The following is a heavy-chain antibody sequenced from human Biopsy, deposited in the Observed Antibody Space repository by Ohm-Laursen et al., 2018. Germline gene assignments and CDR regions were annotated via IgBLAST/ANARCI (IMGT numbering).Heavy chain of an antibody. Sequence: ASVKVFCKASGYTFTGYHVHWVRQAPGQGLEWMGWIKAKTGDTNYAQKFQGRVTMTRDTSISTAYVGLSSLRSDDTAVYYCTRGGYYYDSLAYYYWFDPWGQGTLVTVSS. J-gene: IGHJ5*02. D-gene: IGHD3-22*01. CDR2: IKAKTGDT. CDR1: GYTFTGYH. V-gene: IGHV1-2*02. CDR3: TRGGYYYDSLAYYYWFDP.